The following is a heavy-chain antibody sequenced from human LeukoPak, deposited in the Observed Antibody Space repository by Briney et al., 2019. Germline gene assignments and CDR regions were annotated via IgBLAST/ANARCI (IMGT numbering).Heavy chain of an antibody. Sequence: SETLSLTCAVYGGSFSGYYWSWIRQPPGKGLEWIGEINHSGSTNYNPSLKSRVTISVDTSKNQFSLKLSSVTAADTAVYYCARTAGFWSGYWVPSSKYFQHWGQGTLVTVSS. D-gene: IGHD3-3*01. CDR3: ARTAGFWSGYWVPSSKYFQH. CDR1: GGSFSGYY. CDR2: INHSGST. J-gene: IGHJ1*01. V-gene: IGHV4-34*01.